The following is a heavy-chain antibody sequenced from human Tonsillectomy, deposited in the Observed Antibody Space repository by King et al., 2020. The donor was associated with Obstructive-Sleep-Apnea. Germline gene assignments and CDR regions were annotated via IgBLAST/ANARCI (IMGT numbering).Heavy chain of an antibody. J-gene: IGHJ2*01. CDR3: ARHTDSSDDAGYFDL. CDR1: GGSISSYY. V-gene: IGHV4-59*08. CDR2: IYYSGST. D-gene: IGHD6-25*01. Sequence: VQLQESGPGLVKPSETLSLTCTVSGGSISSYYWSWIRQPPGKRLEWIGYIYYSGSTSYNPSLKSRVTISVDTSKNQFSLKLSSVTAADTAVYYCARHTDSSDDAGYFDLWGRGTLVTVSS.